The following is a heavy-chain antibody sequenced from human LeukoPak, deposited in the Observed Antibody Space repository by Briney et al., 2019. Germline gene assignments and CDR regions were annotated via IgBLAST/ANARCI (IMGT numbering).Heavy chain of an antibody. V-gene: IGHV4-39*01. CDR3: ARDYYDSSGYYPFDY. CDR1: GGSISSSSYY. D-gene: IGHD3-22*01. J-gene: IGHJ4*02. Sequence: SETLSLTCTVSGGSISSSSYYWGWIRQPPGKGLEWIGRIYYSGSTYYNPSLKSRVTISVDTSKNQFSLKLSSVTAADTAVYYCARDYYDSSGYYPFDYWGQGTLVTVSS. CDR2: IYYSGST.